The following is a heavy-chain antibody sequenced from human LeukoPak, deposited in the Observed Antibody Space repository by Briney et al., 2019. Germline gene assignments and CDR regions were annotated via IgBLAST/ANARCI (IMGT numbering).Heavy chain of an antibody. CDR1: GFTFSSYA. CDR2: ISYDGSNK. CDR3: ARDALSGSYLDY. Sequence: GGSLRLSCAASGFTFSSYATHWVRQAPGKGLEWVAVISYDGSNKYYADSVKGRFTISRDNSKNTLYLQMNSLRAEDTAVYYCARDALSGSYLDYWGQGTLVTVSS. D-gene: IGHD1-26*01. J-gene: IGHJ4*02. V-gene: IGHV3-30-3*01.